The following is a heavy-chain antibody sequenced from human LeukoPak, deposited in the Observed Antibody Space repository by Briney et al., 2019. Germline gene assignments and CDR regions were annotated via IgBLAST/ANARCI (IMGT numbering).Heavy chain of an antibody. CDR3: AREVVRGEGDWFDP. CDR2: ISSSSSYI. D-gene: IGHD3-10*01. V-gene: IGHV3-21*01. J-gene: IGHJ5*02. Sequence: GGSLRLSCAASGFTFSSYSMNWVRQAPGKGLEWVSSISSSSSYIYYADSVKGRFTTSRDNAKNSLYLQMNSLRAEDTAVYYCAREVVRGEGDWFDPWGQGTLVTVSS. CDR1: GFTFSSYS.